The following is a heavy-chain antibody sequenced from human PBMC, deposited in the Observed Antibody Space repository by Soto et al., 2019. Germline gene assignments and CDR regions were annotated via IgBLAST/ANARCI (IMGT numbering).Heavy chain of an antibody. Sequence: SQTLSLTCAISGDRVSSNSAAWDWIRQSPSRDLEWLGRTYYRSKWYKDYVVSVKSRITINPDTSKNQFSLQLNSVTPEDTAVYYCARDSGKSHGMDVWGQGTTVTVS. J-gene: IGHJ6*02. CDR3: ARDSGKSHGMDV. V-gene: IGHV6-1*01. D-gene: IGHD6-25*01. CDR2: TYYRSKWYK. CDR1: GDRVSSNSAA.